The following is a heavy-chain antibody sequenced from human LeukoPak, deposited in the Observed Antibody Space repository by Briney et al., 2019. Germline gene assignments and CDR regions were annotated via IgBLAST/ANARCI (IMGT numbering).Heavy chain of an antibody. J-gene: IGHJ4*02. CDR3: ARGLYDFWSGYRDY. Sequence: GASVTVSCKASGYTFTSYDINWVRQATGQGLEWMGWMNPNSGNTGYAQKFQGRVTMTRNTSISTAYMELSSLRSEDTAVYYCARGLYDFWSGYRDYWGQGTLVTVSS. D-gene: IGHD3-3*01. CDR2: MNPNSGNT. V-gene: IGHV1-8*01. CDR1: GYTFTSYD.